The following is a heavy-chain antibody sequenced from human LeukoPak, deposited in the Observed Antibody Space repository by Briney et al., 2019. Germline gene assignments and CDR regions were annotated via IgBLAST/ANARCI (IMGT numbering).Heavy chain of an antibody. D-gene: IGHD3-10*01. CDR2: MNPNNGNT. J-gene: IGHJ4*02. Sequence: ASVKVSCKTSGYTFTSSDINWVRQATGQGLEWMGWMNPNNGNTGYAQKFQGRVTMTRDTSISTAYMELSSLIFEDTAVYYCTRGPRMGRGVDGDYWGQGTLVTVSS. CDR1: GYTFTSSD. V-gene: IGHV1-8*01. CDR3: TRGPRMGRGVDGDY.